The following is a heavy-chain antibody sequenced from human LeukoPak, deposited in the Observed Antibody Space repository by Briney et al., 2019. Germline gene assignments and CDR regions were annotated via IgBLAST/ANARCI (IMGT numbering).Heavy chain of an antibody. CDR1: GYTFTGYY. V-gene: IGHV1-2*02. J-gene: IGHJ6*03. CDR3: ARDRMVRPEQWLVRGYYYYYMDV. Sequence: ASVKVSCKASGYTFTGYYMHWVRQAPGQGLEWMGWINPNSGGTNYAQKFQGRVTMTRDTSISTAYMELSSVTAADTAVYYCARDRMVRPEQWLVRGYYYYYMDVWGKGTTVTISS. D-gene: IGHD6-19*01. CDR2: INPNSGGT.